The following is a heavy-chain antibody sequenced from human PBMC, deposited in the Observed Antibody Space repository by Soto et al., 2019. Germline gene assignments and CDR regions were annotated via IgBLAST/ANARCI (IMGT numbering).Heavy chain of an antibody. CDR2: FDPEDGET. V-gene: IGHV1-24*01. CDR1: GYTLTELS. CDR3: AILTYYYDSSGYYPDAFDI. J-gene: IGHJ3*02. Sequence: RASVKVSCKVSGYTLTELSMHWVRQAPGKGREWMGGFDPEDGETIYAQKFQGRVTMTEDTSTDTAYMELSSLRSEDTAVYYCAILTYYYDSSGYYPDAFDIWGQGXMVTVSS. D-gene: IGHD3-22*01.